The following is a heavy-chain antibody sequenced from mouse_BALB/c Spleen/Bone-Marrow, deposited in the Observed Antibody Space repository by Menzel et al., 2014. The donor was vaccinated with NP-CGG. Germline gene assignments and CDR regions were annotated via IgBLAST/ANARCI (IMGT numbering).Heavy chain of an antibody. V-gene: IGHV1-4*01. J-gene: IGHJ4*01. D-gene: IGHD1-1*01. CDR2: INPSTGFT. Sequence: QVQLQQSGAELARPGASVKMSCKASGYTFTTYTMHWVQQRPGQGLEWVGYINPSTGFTNYNQIFKDKATLAADKSSSTAYMQLSSLTSEGSAVYYCARGGFLLRSLALDYWGQGTSVTVSS. CDR3: ARGGFLLRSLALDY. CDR1: GYTFTTYT.